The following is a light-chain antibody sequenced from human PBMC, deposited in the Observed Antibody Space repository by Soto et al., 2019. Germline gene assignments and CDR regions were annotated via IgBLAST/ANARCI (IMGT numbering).Light chain of an antibody. CDR2: GAS. Sequence: ENFLTQSPGTLSLSPGERATLSCRASQSVSSSYLAWYQQKPGQAPRLLIYGASSRATVIPDRFSGSGSGTDFTLTISRLEPEDFAVYYCQQYGSSPSWTFGQGTKVDIK. CDR1: QSVSSSY. CDR3: QQYGSSPSWT. J-gene: IGKJ1*01. V-gene: IGKV3-20*01.